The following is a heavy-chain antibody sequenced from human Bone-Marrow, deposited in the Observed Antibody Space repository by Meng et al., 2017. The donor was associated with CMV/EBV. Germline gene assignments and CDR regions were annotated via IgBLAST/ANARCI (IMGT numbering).Heavy chain of an antibody. J-gene: IGHJ5*02. Sequence: ASVKVSCKASGYTFTSYGISWVRQAPGQGLEWMGWISAYNGNTNYAQKLQGRVTMTTDTSTSTAYMELRSLRFDDTAVYYCARYLLPTARPVEGNWFDPWGQGPLVTVPS. CDR1: GYTFTSYG. CDR2: ISAYNGNT. CDR3: ARYLLPTARPVEGNWFDP. V-gene: IGHV1-18*01. D-gene: IGHD2-2*02.